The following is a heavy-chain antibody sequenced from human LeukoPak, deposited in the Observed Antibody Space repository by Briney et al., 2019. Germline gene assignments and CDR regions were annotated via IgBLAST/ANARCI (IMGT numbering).Heavy chain of an antibody. CDR2: IYPGDSGT. D-gene: IGHD2-2*01. CDR1: GYSFTSYW. CDR3: ARSGDIVVVPAAPPGAFDI. V-gene: IGHV5-51*01. Sequence: GESLKISCKGSGYSFTSYWIGWVRQMPGKGLEWMGIIYPGDSGTRYSPSFQGQVTISADKSISTAYLQWSSLKASDTAMYYCARSGDIVVVPAAPPGAFDIWGQGTMVTVSS. J-gene: IGHJ3*02.